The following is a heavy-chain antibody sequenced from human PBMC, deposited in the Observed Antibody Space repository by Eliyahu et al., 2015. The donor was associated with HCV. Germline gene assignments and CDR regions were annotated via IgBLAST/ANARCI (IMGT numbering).Heavy chain of an antibody. CDR1: GGSVXSGXYY. Sequence: QVQLQESGPGLVKPSETLSLTCTVSGGSVXSGXYYWXWIRQPPGKGLEWIGYIYYSGSTNYNPSLKSRVTISVDTSKNQFSLKLSSVTAADTAVYYCARETLGTPYYGSGTDYWFDPWGQGTLVTVSS. D-gene: IGHD3-10*01. V-gene: IGHV4-61*01. CDR3: ARETLGTPYYGSGTDYWFDP. J-gene: IGHJ5*02. CDR2: IYYSGST.